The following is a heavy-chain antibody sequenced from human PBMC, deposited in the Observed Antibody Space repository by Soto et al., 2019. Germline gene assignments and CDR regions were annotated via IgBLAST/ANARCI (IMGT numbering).Heavy chain of an antibody. CDR1: GGSISSGGYY. CDR2: IYYSGST. CDR3: ARAIAAAYNWFDP. Sequence: SVTKSLTCTVCGGSISSGGYYWSWIRQHPGKGLEWIGYIYYSGSTYYNPSLKSRVTISVDTSKNQFSLKLSSVTAADTAVYYCARAIAAAYNWFDPWGQGTLVTVSS. V-gene: IGHV4-31*03. D-gene: IGHD6-13*01. J-gene: IGHJ5*02.